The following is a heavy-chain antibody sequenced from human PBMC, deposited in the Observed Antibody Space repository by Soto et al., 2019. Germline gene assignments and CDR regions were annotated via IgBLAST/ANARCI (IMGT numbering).Heavy chain of an antibody. CDR2: IYHSGGT. V-gene: IGHV4-4*02. CDR3: ARVGSSSWYFSPVPKHYYYYGMDV. J-gene: IGHJ6*02. Sequence: AETLSLTCAVSGGSISSSNWWSWVRQPPGKGLEWIGEIYHSGGTNYNPSLKSRVTISVDKSKNQFSLKLSSVTAADTAVYYCARVGSSSWYFSPVPKHYYYYGMDVWGQGTTVTVSS. D-gene: IGHD6-13*01. CDR1: GGSISSSNW.